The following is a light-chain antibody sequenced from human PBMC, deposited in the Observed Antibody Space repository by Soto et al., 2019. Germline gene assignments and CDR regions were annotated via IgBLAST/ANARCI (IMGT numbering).Light chain of an antibody. J-gene: IGLJ1*01. Sequence: QSVLTQPASVSGSPGQSITISCTGSSSDVGAYNFVSWYQQHPGQGPKLMIFEVSNRPSGVSNRFSGSKSGNSASLTISGLQAEEEADYYCTSYTTRRTLVFGTGTKVTV. V-gene: IGLV2-14*01. CDR2: EVS. CDR3: TSYTTRRTLV. CDR1: SSDVGAYNF.